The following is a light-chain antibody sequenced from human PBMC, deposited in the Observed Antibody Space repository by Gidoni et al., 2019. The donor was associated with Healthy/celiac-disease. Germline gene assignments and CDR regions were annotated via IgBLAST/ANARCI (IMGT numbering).Light chain of an antibody. CDR3: QQSYSTPQDTWT. CDR2: AAS. V-gene: IGKV1-39*01. CDR1: QSISSY. Sequence: DIQMTQSPSSLSASVGDRVTITCRASQSISSYLNWYQQKPGKAPKLLIYAASSLQSGVPSRFSGSGSGTDFTLTISSLQPEDFATYYCQQSYSTPQDTWTFGQXTKVEIK. J-gene: IGKJ1*01.